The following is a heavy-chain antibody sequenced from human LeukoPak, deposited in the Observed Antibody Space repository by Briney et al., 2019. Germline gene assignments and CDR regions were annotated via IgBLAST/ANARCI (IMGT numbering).Heavy chain of an antibody. J-gene: IGHJ4*02. Sequence: ASVKVSCKASGYTFTGYYMHWVRQAPGQGLEWMGRINPNSGGTNYAQKFQGRVTMTRDTSISTAYMELSRLRSDDTAVYYCARAYSSGWSFDYWGQGTLVTVPS. V-gene: IGHV1-2*06. CDR2: INPNSGGT. CDR3: ARAYSSGWSFDY. D-gene: IGHD6-19*01. CDR1: GYTFTGYY.